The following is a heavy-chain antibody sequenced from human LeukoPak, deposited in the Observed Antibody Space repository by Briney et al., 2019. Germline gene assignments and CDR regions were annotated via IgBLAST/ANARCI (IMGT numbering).Heavy chain of an antibody. CDR1: GFTFSNHS. CDR3: AKDRDNSNWYPYFDN. J-gene: IGHJ4*02. Sequence: PAGGSLRLSCAASGFTFSNHSMNWVRQVPGKGLEWISYISSSSSARYYAGSVKGRFTISRDDASNSLYLQMNSLRAEDTAIYFCAKDRDNSNWYPYFDNWGQGTLVTVSS. CDR2: ISSSSSAR. V-gene: IGHV3-48*01. D-gene: IGHD2/OR15-2a*01.